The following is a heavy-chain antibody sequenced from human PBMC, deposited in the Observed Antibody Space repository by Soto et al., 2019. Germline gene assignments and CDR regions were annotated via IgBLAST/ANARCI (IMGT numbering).Heavy chain of an antibody. Sequence: GGSLRLSCATSGFTFDDYAMHWVRQAPGKGLEWVSGISWNSGSIGYADSVKGRFTISRDNAKNSLYLQMNSLRAEDTALYYCAKSGYYPYHFDYWGQGTLVTVSS. V-gene: IGHV3-9*01. J-gene: IGHJ4*02. D-gene: IGHD3-22*01. CDR1: GFTFDDYA. CDR3: AKSGYYPYHFDY. CDR2: ISWNSGSI.